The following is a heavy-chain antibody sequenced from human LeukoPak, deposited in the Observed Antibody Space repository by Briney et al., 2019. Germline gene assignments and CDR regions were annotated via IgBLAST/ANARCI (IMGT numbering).Heavy chain of an antibody. J-gene: IGHJ4*02. CDR1: GLTFSSYD. CDR3: AKARYTSGWYVFDY. D-gene: IGHD6-19*01. Sequence: GGSLRLSCSASGLTFSSYDMHWARQAPGKGLEWVSSISGSGGPTFYADSVKGRFTISRDNSKSTLFLQMNSLRAEDTAIYYCAKARYTSGWYVFDYWGRGTQVTVSS. V-gene: IGHV3-23*01. CDR2: ISGSGGPT.